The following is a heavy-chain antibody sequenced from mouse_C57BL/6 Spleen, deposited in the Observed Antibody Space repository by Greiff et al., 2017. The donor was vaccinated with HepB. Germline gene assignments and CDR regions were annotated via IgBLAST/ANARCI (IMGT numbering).Heavy chain of an antibody. V-gene: IGHV1-80*01. CDR3: ARSGTTVVATGYFDY. D-gene: IGHD1-1*01. CDR1: GYAFSSYW. Sequence: QVQLKQSGAELVKPGASVKISCKASGYAFSSYWMNWVKQRPGKGLEWIGQIYPGDGDTNYNGKFKGKATLTADKSSSTAYMQLSSLTSEDSAVYFCARSGTTVVATGYFDYWGQGTTLTVSS. J-gene: IGHJ2*01. CDR2: IYPGDGDT.